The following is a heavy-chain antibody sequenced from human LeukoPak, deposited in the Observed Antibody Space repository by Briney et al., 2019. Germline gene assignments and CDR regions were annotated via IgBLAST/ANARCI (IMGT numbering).Heavy chain of an antibody. CDR3: ARDGLRSSFDY. J-gene: IGHJ4*02. V-gene: IGHV4-39*02. CDR2: IYYSGST. Sequence: SETLSLTCTVSGGSISSSSYYWGWIRQPPGKGLEWIGSIYYSGSTYYNPSLKSRVTISVDTSKNQFSLKLSSVTAADTAVYYCARDGLRSSFDYWARKPWSPSPQ. D-gene: IGHD3-3*01. CDR1: GGSISSSSYY.